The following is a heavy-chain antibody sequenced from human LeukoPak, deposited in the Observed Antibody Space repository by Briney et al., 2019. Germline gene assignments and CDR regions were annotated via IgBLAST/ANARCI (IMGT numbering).Heavy chain of an antibody. CDR2: IQYDGSNK. CDR3: AKTGGDSVLYYYYMDV. CDR1: GFTLTSYG. D-gene: IGHD3-10*01. J-gene: IGHJ6*03. Sequence: GSLRLSCAASGFTLTSYGMHWVRQAPGKGLEWVAFIQYDGSNKNYADSVEGRFTISRDYSKNTLYLQMNSLRAEDTAVYYCAKTGGDSVLYYYYMDVWGKGTTVTVSS. V-gene: IGHV3-30*02.